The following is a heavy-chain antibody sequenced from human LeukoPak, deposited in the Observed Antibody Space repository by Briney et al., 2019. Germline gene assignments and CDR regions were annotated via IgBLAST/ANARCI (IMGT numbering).Heavy chain of an antibody. CDR1: GFTFSSYS. Sequence: PGGSLRLSCAASGFTFSSYSMNWVRQAPGKGLEWVSSISSSSSYIYYADSVKGRFTISRDNAKNSLYLQMNSLRAEDTAVYYCAKDRYYDILTGYIDYWGQGTLVTVSS. CDR2: ISSSSSYI. J-gene: IGHJ4*02. CDR3: AKDRYYDILTGYIDY. D-gene: IGHD3-9*01. V-gene: IGHV3-21*01.